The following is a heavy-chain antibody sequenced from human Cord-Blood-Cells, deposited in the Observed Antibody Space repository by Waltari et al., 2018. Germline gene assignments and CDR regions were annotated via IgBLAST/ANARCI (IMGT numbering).Heavy chain of an antibody. J-gene: IGHJ4*02. Sequence: QVQLVESGGGVVQPGRSLRLSCAGSGFTFSSYGMHWVRQAPGKGLEWVAVIWYDGSNKYYADSVKGRFTISRDNSKNTLYLQMNSLRAEDTAVYYCARGGYSNYDYWGQGTLVTVSS. CDR2: IWYDGSNK. D-gene: IGHD4-4*01. CDR3: ARGGYSNYDY. CDR1: GFTFSSYG. V-gene: IGHV3-33*01.